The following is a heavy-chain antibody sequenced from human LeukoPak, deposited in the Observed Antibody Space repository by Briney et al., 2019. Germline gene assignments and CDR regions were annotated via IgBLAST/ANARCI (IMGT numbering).Heavy chain of an antibody. Sequence: SETLSLTCGVSGGSLSFYYWSWIRQSPGKGLEWIAEISQNGDSNYNMSLKSRVTISLDKSKNQVSLKLNSVTAADTAVYYCARRIGYSYGPYFDYWGQGTLVTVSS. CDR2: ISQNGDS. CDR3: ARRIGYSYGPYFDY. CDR1: GGSLSFYY. J-gene: IGHJ4*02. V-gene: IGHV4-34*01. D-gene: IGHD5-18*01.